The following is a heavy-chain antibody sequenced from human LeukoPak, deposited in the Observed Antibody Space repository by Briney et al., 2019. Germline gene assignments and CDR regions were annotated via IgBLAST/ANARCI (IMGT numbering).Heavy chain of an antibody. D-gene: IGHD2-2*01. CDR2: IYPDDSDT. J-gene: IGHJ3*02. V-gene: IGHV5-51*01. CDR3: ARHEGYCISSSCSDTFDI. CDR1: GYKFPTYW. Sequence: GESLKISCKGSGYKFPTYWIGWVRQMPGKGLEWMGIIYPDDSDTRYSPSFQGLVTISADKSISTAYLQWSSLKASDTAMYYCARHEGYCISSSCSDTFDIWGQGTMVTISS.